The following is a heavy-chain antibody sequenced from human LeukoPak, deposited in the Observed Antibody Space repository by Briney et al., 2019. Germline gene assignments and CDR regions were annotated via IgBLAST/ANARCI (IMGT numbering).Heavy chain of an antibody. V-gene: IGHV5-51*01. D-gene: IGHD3-10*01. CDR3: AGLAGHGSGSPDAFDI. CDR1: GYSFTSYW. CDR2: IYPGDSDT. J-gene: IGHJ3*02. Sequence: GESLKISCKGSGYSFTSYWIGWVRQMPGKGLEWMGIIYPGDSDTRYSPSFQGQVTISADKSISTAYLQWSSLKASDTAMYYCAGLAGHGSGSPDAFDIWGQGTMVTVSS.